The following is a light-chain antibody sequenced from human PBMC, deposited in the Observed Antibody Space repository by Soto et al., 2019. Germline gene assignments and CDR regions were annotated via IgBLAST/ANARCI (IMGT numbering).Light chain of an antibody. CDR1: QSVSGN. CDR2: GAS. V-gene: IGKV3-15*01. CDR3: QQYGDWPPDT. J-gene: IGKJ2*01. Sequence: EVVMTQSPGTLSVSPGERASLSCRASQSVSGNLAWYQQTPGQAPRLLIHGASTRATGIPARFSGSGSGTEFTLTISGLQSEDFAVYYCQQYGDWPPDTFGQGTKVDIK.